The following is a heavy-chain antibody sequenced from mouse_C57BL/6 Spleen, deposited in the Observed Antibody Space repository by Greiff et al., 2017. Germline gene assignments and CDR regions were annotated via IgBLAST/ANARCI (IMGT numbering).Heavy chain of an antibody. CDR1: GFSLTSYG. Sequence: VQLQESGPGLVAPSQSLSITCTVSGFSLTSYGVHWVRQPPGKGLEWLGVIWAGGSTNYNSALMSRLSISKDNSKSQVFLKMNSLQIDDTAMYYCARDHYGNYYYAMDYWGQGTSVTVSS. V-gene: IGHV2-9*02. D-gene: IGHD2-1*01. J-gene: IGHJ4*01. CDR3: ARDHYGNYYYAMDY. CDR2: IWAGGST.